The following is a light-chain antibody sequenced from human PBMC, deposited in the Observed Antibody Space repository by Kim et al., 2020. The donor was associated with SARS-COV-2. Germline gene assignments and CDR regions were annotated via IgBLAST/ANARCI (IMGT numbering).Light chain of an antibody. Sequence: QSALTQPPSASGSPGQSVTISCAGIISDVDAYNSVSWYQQHPGKAPKLMIYEVNKRPSGVPVRFSGSKSGNTASLTVSGLQADDEADYYCSSYAGTNNFLFGGGTKLTVL. CDR1: ISDVDAYNS. V-gene: IGLV2-8*01. CDR2: EVN. J-gene: IGLJ2*01. CDR3: SSYAGTNNFL.